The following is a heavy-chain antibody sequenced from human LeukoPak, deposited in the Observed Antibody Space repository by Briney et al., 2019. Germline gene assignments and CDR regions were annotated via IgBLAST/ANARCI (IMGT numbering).Heavy chain of an antibody. CDR3: ARDQDSGYGDAFDI. V-gene: IGHV3-66*01. D-gene: IGHD5-12*01. CDR2: IYSGGTT. Sequence: GGSLRLSCAASGFTVSSNYMNWVRQAPGKGLEWVSVIYSGGTTYYADSVKGRFTISRDNSKNTLYLQMNSLRADDTAVYYCARDQDSGYGDAFDIWGQGKVITVSS. CDR1: GFTVSSNY. J-gene: IGHJ3*02.